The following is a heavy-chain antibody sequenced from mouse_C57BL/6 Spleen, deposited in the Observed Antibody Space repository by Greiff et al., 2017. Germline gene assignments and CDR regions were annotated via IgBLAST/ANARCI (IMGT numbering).Heavy chain of an antibody. Sequence: EVQLVESGGGLVKPGGSLKLSCAASGFTFSSYAMSWVRQTPEKRLEWVATISDGGSYTYYPDNVKGRFTISRDNAKNNLYLQMSHLKSEDTAMYYCARGYYGSSYVGYFDYWGQGTTLTVSS. D-gene: IGHD1-1*01. V-gene: IGHV5-4*01. CDR2: ISDGGSYT. CDR1: GFTFSSYA. CDR3: ARGYYGSSYVGYFDY. J-gene: IGHJ2*01.